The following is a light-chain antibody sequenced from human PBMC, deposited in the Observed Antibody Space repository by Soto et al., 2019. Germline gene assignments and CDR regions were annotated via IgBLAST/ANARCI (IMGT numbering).Light chain of an antibody. CDR3: QQLNNYPLLT. CDR1: QGISSY. V-gene: IGKV1-9*01. Sequence: DIQLTQSPSFLSASVGDRVTITCRASQGISSYLAWYQQKPGKAPKLLIYAASTLESGVPSRFSGSGSGTAFTLPISSLQHADFATYYYQQLNNYPLLTFGPGTKVDIK. J-gene: IGKJ3*01. CDR2: AAS.